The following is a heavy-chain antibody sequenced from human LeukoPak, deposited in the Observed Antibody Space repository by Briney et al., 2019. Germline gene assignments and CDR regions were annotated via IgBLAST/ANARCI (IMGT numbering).Heavy chain of an antibody. D-gene: IGHD6-19*01. J-gene: IGHJ4*02. Sequence: GGSLRLSCAASGFTVSSNYMSWVRQAPGKGLEWVANIKQDGSEKYYVDSVKGRFTISRDNAKNSLYLQMNSLRAEDTAVYYCARGEQWLTPNDYWGQGTLVTVSS. CDR1: GFTVSSNY. CDR3: ARGEQWLTPNDY. V-gene: IGHV3-7*01. CDR2: IKQDGSEK.